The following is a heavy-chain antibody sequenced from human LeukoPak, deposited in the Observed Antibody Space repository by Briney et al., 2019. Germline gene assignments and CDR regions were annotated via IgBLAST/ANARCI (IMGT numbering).Heavy chain of an antibody. CDR3: ARANTGMVRGYYYYMDV. Sequence: GGSLRLSCAASGFIFSDYALHWVRQAPGKGLEWVAVISYDGSNEYYADSVEGRFTISRDNSKNTLYLQMNSLRAEDTAVYYCARANTGMVRGYYYYMDVWGKGTTVTVSS. V-gene: IGHV3-30*01. CDR1: GFIFSDYA. J-gene: IGHJ6*03. D-gene: IGHD5-18*01. CDR2: ISYDGSNE.